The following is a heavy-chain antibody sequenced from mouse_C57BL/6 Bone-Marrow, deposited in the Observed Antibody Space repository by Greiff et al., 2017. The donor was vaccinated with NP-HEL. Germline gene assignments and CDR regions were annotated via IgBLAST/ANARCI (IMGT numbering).Heavy chain of an antibody. J-gene: IGHJ4*01. CDR1: GYTFTSYW. V-gene: IGHV1-69*01. Sequence: QVQLQQPGAELVMPGASVKLSCKASGYTFTSYWMHWVKQRPGQGLEWIGEIDPSDSYTNYNQKFKGKSTVTVDKSSSTAYMQLSSLTSEDSAVYYCARSPNYYGSSHYYAMDYWGQGTSVTVSS. D-gene: IGHD1-1*01. CDR3: ARSPNYYGSSHYYAMDY. CDR2: IDPSDSYT.